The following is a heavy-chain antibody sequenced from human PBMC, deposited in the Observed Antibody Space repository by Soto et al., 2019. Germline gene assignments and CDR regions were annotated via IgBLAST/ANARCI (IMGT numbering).Heavy chain of an antibody. CDR3: ARLTRGVYDLDRLWEKFDS. J-gene: IGHJ4*02. CDR2: IYWDDDK. Sequence: QITVKESGLTLVKPTETLTLTCTFSGFSLSTHGMGVGWIRQPPGKALEWLALIYWDDDKRYSPSLRSRLTITNDTSQNPVDLTMNNRDPVDTATYYCARLTRGVYDLDRLWEKFDSWGQGTLVTVSS. V-gene: IGHV2-5*02. D-gene: IGHD5-12*01. CDR1: GFSLSTHGMG.